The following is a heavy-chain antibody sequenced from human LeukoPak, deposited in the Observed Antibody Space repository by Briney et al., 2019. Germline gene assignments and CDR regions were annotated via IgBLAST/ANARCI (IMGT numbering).Heavy chain of an antibody. CDR1: GGSISSYY. Sequence: SETLSLTCTVSGGSISSYYWSRIRQPPGKGLEWIGYIYYSGSTNQNPSLRSRVTMSVDTSKNQFSLKLSSVTAADTAVYYCARQAGYYYDSSGYYPFDYWGQGTLVTVSS. J-gene: IGHJ4*02. D-gene: IGHD3-22*01. V-gene: IGHV4-59*08. CDR2: IYYSGST. CDR3: ARQAGYYYDSSGYYPFDY.